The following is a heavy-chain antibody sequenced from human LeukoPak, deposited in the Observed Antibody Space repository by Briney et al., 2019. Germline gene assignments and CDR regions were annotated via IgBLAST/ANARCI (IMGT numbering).Heavy chain of an antibody. CDR2: INPNSGGT. Sequence: ASVKVSCKASGYTFTGYYMHWVRQAPGQGLEWMGWINPNSGGTNYAQKFQGRVTMTRDTSISTAYMELSRLRSDDTAVYYCARGIVGATIWFDPWGQGTLVTVSS. D-gene: IGHD1-26*01. J-gene: IGHJ5*02. CDR3: ARGIVGATIWFDP. V-gene: IGHV1-2*02. CDR1: GYTFTGYY.